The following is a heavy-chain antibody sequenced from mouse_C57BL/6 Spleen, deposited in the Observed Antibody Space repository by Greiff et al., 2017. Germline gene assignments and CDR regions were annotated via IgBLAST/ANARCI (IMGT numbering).Heavy chain of an antibody. J-gene: IGHJ1*03. CDR1: GFTFSSYG. CDR3: ARPPYDGYLWYFDV. CDR2: ISSGGSYT. Sequence: EVKLVESGGDLVKPGGSLKLSCAASGFTFSSYGMSWVRQTPDKRLEWVATISSGGSYTYYPDSVKGRFTISRDNAKNTLYLQMSSLKSEDTAMYYCARPPYDGYLWYFDVWGTGTTVTVSS. D-gene: IGHD2-3*01. V-gene: IGHV5-6*01.